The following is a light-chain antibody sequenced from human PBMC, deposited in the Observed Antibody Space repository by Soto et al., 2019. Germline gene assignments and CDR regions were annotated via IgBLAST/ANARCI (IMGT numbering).Light chain of an antibody. CDR1: QSVSSY. Sequence: EIVLTQSPATLSLSPGERATLSCRASQSVSSYLAWYQQKPAQAPRLLIYDASNRATGIPARFSGSGSGTDFTLTISSLEPEDFTVYCCQQRSNWPTFGQGTRLEIK. V-gene: IGKV3-11*01. J-gene: IGKJ5*01. CDR2: DAS. CDR3: QQRSNWPT.